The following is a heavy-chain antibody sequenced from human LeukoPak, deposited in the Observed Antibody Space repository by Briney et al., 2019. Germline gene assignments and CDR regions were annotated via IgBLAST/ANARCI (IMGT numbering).Heavy chain of an antibody. V-gene: IGHV4-61*01. J-gene: IGHJ6*02. CDR3: ARQGSYCRGGSCYFHYGMDV. CDR1: GGSVSSGSYY. Sequence: KPSETLSLTCTVSGGSVSSGSYYWSWIRQPPGKGLEWIGYIYYSGSTNYNPSLKSRVTISVDTSKNQFSLKLSSVTAADTAVYYCARQGSYCRGGSCYFHYGMDVWGQGTTVTVSS. CDR2: IYYSGST. D-gene: IGHD2-15*01.